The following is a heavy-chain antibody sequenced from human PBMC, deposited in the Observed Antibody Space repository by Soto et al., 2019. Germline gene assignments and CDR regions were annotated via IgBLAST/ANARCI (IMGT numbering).Heavy chain of an antibody. CDR3: ARQVVDGAVAGSGSFDY. J-gene: IGHJ4*02. D-gene: IGHD3-10*01. Sequence: QLQLQESGPGLVKPSETLSLTCTVSGGSIGSSSFYWGWIRQPPGKGLEWIGSIYYSGSTYYSPSSQSRVTLPADTSKHQFSRKLASVTSADTAVYYCARQVVDGAVAGSGSFDYWGPGALVTVSS. CDR2: IYYSGST. V-gene: IGHV4-39*01. CDR1: GGSIGSSSFY.